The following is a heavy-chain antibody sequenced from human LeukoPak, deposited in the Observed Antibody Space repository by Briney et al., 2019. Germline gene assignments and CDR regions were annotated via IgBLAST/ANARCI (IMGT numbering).Heavy chain of an antibody. J-gene: IGHJ1*01. CDR3: ARGPILFQH. Sequence: SETLSLTCTVSGGSISSGSYYWSWIRQPAGKGLEWIGRIYTSGSTNYNPSLKSRVTISVDTSKNQFSLKLSSVTAADTAVYYCARGPILFQHWGQGTLVTVSS. CDR1: GGSISSGSYY. CDR2: IYTSGST. D-gene: IGHD1-26*01. V-gene: IGHV4-61*02.